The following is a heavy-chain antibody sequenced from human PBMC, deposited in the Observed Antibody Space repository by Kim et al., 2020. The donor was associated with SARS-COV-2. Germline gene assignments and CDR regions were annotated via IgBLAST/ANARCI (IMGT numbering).Heavy chain of an antibody. J-gene: IGHJ4*02. V-gene: IGHV4-31*03. Sequence: SETLSLTCTVSGGSISSGGYYWSWICQHPGKGLEWIGYIYYSGSTYYNPSLKSRVTISVDTSKNQFSLKLSSVTAADTAVYYCARAFTIFGVVIGPFDYWGQGTLVTVSS. D-gene: IGHD3-3*01. CDR2: IYYSGST. CDR1: GGSISSGGYY. CDR3: ARAFTIFGVVIGPFDY.